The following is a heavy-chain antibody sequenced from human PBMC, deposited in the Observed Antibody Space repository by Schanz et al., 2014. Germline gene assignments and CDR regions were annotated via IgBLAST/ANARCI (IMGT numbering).Heavy chain of an antibody. CDR2: IYYSGGT. CDR1: GGSINSDAFY. D-gene: IGHD6-6*01. J-gene: IGHJ4*02. CDR3: ARDRLAAQGIDS. Sequence: QVQLQESGPGVVKPSQTLSLTCTVSGGSINSDAFYWTWIRQHPGKGLEWVGYIYYSGGTYYSPSLKSRVSISLDTSKNQFSLNLSSVTAADTAVYYCARDRLAAQGIDSWGQGTLVTVS. V-gene: IGHV4-31*03.